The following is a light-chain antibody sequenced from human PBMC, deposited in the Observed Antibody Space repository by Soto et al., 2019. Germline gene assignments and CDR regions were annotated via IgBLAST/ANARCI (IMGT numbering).Light chain of an antibody. J-gene: IGKJ1*01. V-gene: IGKV1-5*01. CDR2: DAS. CDR1: QSISSW. CDR3: QQYDSYSWT. Sequence: DIQVTQSPSTLSAADGNTVTITRGASQSISSWLAWYQQKPGKAPKLLIYDASSLESGVPSRFSGSGSGTEFTLTISSLQTDDFASYYCQQYDSYSWTFGQGTKVDIK.